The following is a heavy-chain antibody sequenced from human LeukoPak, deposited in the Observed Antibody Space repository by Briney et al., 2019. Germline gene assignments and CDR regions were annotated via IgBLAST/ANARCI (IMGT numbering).Heavy chain of an antibody. D-gene: IGHD3-3*01. CDR3: AKVLFSFRSLEWFLKGYFDY. V-gene: IGHV3-30*02. CDR1: GFTFSSYG. J-gene: IGHJ4*02. Sequence: GGSLRLSCAASGFTFSSYGMHWARQAPGKGLEWVAFIRYDGSNKYYADSVKGRFTISRDNSKNTLYLQMNSLRAEDTAVYYCAKVLFSFRSLEWFLKGYFDYWGQGTLVTVSS. CDR2: IRYDGSNK.